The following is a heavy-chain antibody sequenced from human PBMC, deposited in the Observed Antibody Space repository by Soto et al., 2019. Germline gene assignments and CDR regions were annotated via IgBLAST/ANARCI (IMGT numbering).Heavy chain of an antibody. Sequence: PAVKVSCQASAYTFTSYGISWRRQAPGQGLEWVRWMSCYNGNTNYAHKLQGRVTMTADTSTSTAYMELRSLISDDTAVYYCASETTALDNWGQGTLVTVSS. D-gene: IGHD1-7*01. CDR3: ASETTALDN. CDR2: MSCYNGNT. J-gene: IGHJ4*02. CDR1: AYTFTSYG. V-gene: IGHV1-18*01.